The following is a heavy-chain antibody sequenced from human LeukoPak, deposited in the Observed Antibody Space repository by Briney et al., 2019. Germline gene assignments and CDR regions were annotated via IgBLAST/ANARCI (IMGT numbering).Heavy chain of an antibody. D-gene: IGHD3-16*01. Sequence: GGSLRLSCAASGFTFSSYGMSWVRQAPGKGLEWVSVIYSGGSTNYADSVKGRFTISRDNYKNTLYLQMNSLRAEDTGVYYCASGGAPFDYWGQGSLVTVSS. V-gene: IGHV3-66*01. J-gene: IGHJ4*02. CDR1: GFTFSSYG. CDR2: IYSGGST. CDR3: ASGGAPFDY.